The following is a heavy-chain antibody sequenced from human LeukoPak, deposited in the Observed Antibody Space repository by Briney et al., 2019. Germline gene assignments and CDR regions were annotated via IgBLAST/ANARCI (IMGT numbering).Heavy chain of an antibody. CDR2: ISSSGSTI. D-gene: IGHD3-22*01. V-gene: IGHV3-48*03. CDR1: GFTFSSYE. Sequence: GGSLRLSCAASGFTFSSYEMNWVRQAPGKGLEWVSYISSSGSTIYYADSVKGRFTISRDNAKSSLYLQMNSLRAEDTAVYYCAKYLSSGFLYYFDYWGQGTLVTVSS. J-gene: IGHJ4*02. CDR3: AKYLSSGFLYYFDY.